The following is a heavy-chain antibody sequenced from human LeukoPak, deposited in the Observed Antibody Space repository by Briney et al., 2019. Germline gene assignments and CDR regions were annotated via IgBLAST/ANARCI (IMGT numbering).Heavy chain of an antibody. V-gene: IGHV3-30*03. D-gene: IGHD6-19*01. J-gene: IGHJ5*02. CDR3: ARQTPFSSGWLGRFDP. CDR1: GFTFNSYG. Sequence: PGTSLRLSCAASGFTFNSYGMNWVRQAPDKGLEWVTLISYDGDEKYYVDSVKGRFTISRDNSKRTVYLQMHSLRTGDTGVYYCARQTPFSSGWLGRFDPWGQGTLVTVSS. CDR2: ISYDGDEK.